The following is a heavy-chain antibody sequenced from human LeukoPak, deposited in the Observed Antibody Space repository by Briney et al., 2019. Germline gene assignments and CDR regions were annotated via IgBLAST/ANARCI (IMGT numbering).Heavy chain of an antibody. CDR2: IIPIFATT. D-gene: IGHD5-12*01. J-gene: IGHJ3*02. V-gene: IGHV1-69*13. CDR1: GGTFSSYA. CDR3: ASGTVASMDI. Sequence: ASVKVSFKASGGTFSSYAISWVRQAPGQGLEWMGGIIPIFATTNYAQKFQGRVTITADESTSTAYMELSSLSSEDTAVYYCASGTVASMDIWGQGTMVTVSS.